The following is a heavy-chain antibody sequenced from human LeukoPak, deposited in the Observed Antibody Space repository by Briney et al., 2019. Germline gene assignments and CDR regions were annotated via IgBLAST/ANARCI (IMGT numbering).Heavy chain of an antibody. J-gene: IGHJ4*02. V-gene: IGHV3-7*01. D-gene: IGHD4-17*01. CDR2: IKQDGSEK. CDR1: GFTFSSYW. CDR3: ARVVDYGDSFDY. Sequence: GGSLRLSCAASGFTFSSYWMSWVRQAPGKGLEWVANIKQDGSEKYYVDSVKGRFTISRDNSKNTLYLQRNSLRAEDTAVYYCARVVDYGDSFDYWGQGTLVTVSS.